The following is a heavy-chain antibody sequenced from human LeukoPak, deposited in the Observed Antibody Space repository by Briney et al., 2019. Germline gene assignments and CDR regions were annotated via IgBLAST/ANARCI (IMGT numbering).Heavy chain of an antibody. D-gene: IGHD1-26*01. Sequence: GSLRLSCAASGFTVSINYMSWVRQPPGKGLEWIGYIYYSGSTNYNPSLKSRVTISVDTSKNQFSLKLSSVTAADTAVYYCARHGIVGAPGWFDPWGQGTLVTVSS. V-gene: IGHV4-59*08. CDR3: ARHGIVGAPGWFDP. J-gene: IGHJ5*02. CDR2: IYYSGST. CDR1: GFTVSINY.